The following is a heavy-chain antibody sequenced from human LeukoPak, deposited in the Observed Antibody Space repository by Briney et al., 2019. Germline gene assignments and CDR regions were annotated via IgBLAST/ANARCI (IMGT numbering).Heavy chain of an antibody. D-gene: IGHD6-19*01. CDR1: GGSFSGYY. V-gene: IGHV4-34*01. J-gene: IGHJ6*02. CDR3: TGGIAVAAPQDNYYYYYGMDV. CDR2: INHRGST. Sequence: SETLSLTCAVYGGSFSGYYWSWIRQPPGKGLEWIGEINHRGSTNYNPSLKSRVTISVDTSKNQFSLKLSSVTAADTAVYYCTGGIAVAAPQDNYYYYYGMDVWGQGTTVTVSS.